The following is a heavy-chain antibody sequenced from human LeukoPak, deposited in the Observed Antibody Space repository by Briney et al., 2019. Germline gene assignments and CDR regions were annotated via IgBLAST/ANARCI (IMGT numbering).Heavy chain of an antibody. CDR3: ARGYYDSSGYYFDL. CDR1: GGSISSSSYY. J-gene: IGHJ2*01. Sequence: SETLSLTCTVSGGSISSSSYYWGWIRQPPGKGLEWIGSIYNSGGTYYNPSLKSRVTISVDTSKNQFSLKLRSVTAADTAVYYCARGYYDSSGYYFDLWGRGTLVTVSS. CDR2: IYNSGGT. V-gene: IGHV4-39*01. D-gene: IGHD3-22*01.